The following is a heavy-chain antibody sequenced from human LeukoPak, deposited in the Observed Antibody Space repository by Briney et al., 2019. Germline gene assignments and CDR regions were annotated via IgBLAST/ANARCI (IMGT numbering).Heavy chain of an antibody. Sequence: LRLSCAASGFTFSSYTMNWIRQHPGKGLEWIGYIYYSGSTYYNPSLKSRVTISVDTSKNQFSLKLSSVTAADTAVYYCARGPPSYCSSTSCYTEDYWGQGTLVTVSS. CDR1: GFTFSSYT. CDR3: ARGPPSYCSSTSCYTEDY. J-gene: IGHJ4*02. CDR2: IYYSGST. V-gene: IGHV4-31*02. D-gene: IGHD2-2*02.